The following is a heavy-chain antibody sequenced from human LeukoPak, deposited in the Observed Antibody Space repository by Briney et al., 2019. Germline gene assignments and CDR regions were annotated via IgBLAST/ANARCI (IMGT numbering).Heavy chain of an antibody. V-gene: IGHV4-59*01. CDR3: AREGYSYGPLGY. D-gene: IGHD5-18*01. CDR2: IYYSGST. Sequence: SETLSLTCTVSGGSIRSYYWSWIRQPPGKGLEWIGYIYYSGSTNYNPSLKSRVTISVDTSKNQFSLKLSSVTAADTAVYYCAREGYSYGPLGYWGQGTLVTVSS. CDR1: GGSIRSYY. J-gene: IGHJ4*02.